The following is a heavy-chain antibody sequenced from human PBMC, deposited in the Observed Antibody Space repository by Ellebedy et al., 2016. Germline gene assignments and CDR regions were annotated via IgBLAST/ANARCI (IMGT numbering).Heavy chain of an antibody. CDR1: GLTFSNYW. Sequence: GESLKISCAASGLTFSNYWMHWVRQPPGKGLMWVARINGDGSSIVYADSVRGRFTISRDNAKNTLHVQMNSLRGEDTAVYYCATGIISAYEYWGQGILVTVSS. D-gene: IGHD5-12*01. CDR3: ATGIISAYEY. V-gene: IGHV3-74*01. J-gene: IGHJ4*02. CDR2: INGDGSSI.